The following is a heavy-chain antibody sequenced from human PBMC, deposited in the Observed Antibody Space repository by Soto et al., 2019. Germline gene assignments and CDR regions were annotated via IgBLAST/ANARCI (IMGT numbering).Heavy chain of an antibody. Sequence: QVQLVESGGGVVQPGRSLRLSCAASEFTFSTYAMHWVRQAPGKGLEWVAFISHDGSNKYYADSVKGRFTISRDNSKNTLYLQMNSLRAEDTAVYYCARKPLGIAGAMFDYWGQGSLVTVSS. V-gene: IGHV3-30-3*01. J-gene: IGHJ4*02. CDR1: EFTFSTYA. D-gene: IGHD6-13*01. CDR2: ISHDGSNK. CDR3: ARKPLGIAGAMFDY.